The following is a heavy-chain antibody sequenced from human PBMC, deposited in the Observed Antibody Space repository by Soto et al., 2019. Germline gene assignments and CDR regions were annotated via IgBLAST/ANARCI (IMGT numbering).Heavy chain of an antibody. CDR2: IYWDDDK. D-gene: IGHD3-9*01. CDR3: AHRLPYYDILTGYDAFDI. V-gene: IGHV2-5*02. CDR1: GFSLSTSGVG. J-gene: IGHJ3*02. Sequence: QITLKESGPTLVTPTQTLTLTCTFSGFSLSTSGVGVGWIRQPPGKALEWLALIYWDDDKRYSPSLKSRLTLTKDTSKNQLVLTMTNMDPVDTATYYCAHRLPYYDILTGYDAFDIWGQGTMVTVSS.